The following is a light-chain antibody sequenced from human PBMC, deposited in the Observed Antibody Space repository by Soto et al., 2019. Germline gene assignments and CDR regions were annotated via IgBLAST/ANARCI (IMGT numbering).Light chain of an antibody. Sequence: QSVLTQPPSVSGAPGQRVTISCTGSSSNIGAGYDVHWYQQSPGTAPKLLIYGNSNRPSGVPDRFSGSKSGTSASLAITGLQAEDEADYYCQSYDSSLSGVFGSGTKVTVL. CDR3: QSYDSSLSGV. CDR1: SSNIGAGYD. J-gene: IGLJ1*01. V-gene: IGLV1-40*01. CDR2: GNS.